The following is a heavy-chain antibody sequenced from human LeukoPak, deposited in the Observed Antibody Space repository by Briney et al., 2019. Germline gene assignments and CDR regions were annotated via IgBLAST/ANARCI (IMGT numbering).Heavy chain of an antibody. D-gene: IGHD3-22*01. CDR2: IDTNTGNP. J-gene: IGHJ4*02. Sequence: ASVTVSYKGSGYTFTKYAISWVRQAPGQGVEYMGWIDTNTGNPTYSQGFTGRVVFSLETAGSKAYLQMSRLKAEGRAIYLGGNCYDSSAFFAYWGQGTLVTVSS. V-gene: IGHV7-4-1*02. CDR3: GNCYDSSAFFAY. CDR1: GYTFTKYA.